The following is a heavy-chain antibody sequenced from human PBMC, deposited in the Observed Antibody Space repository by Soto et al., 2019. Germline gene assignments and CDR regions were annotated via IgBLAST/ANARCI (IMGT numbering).Heavy chain of an antibody. CDR1: GGSISSYY. CDR2: IYTSGST. CDR3: ARDQISGWYPAPYYYYGMDV. D-gene: IGHD6-19*01. J-gene: IGHJ6*02. Sequence: ASETLSLTCTVSGGSISSYYWGWIRQPAGKGLEWIGRIYTSGSTNYNPSLKSRVTMSVDTSKNQFSLKLSSVTAADTAVYYCARDQISGWYPAPYYYYGMDVWGQGTTVTVSS. V-gene: IGHV4-4*07.